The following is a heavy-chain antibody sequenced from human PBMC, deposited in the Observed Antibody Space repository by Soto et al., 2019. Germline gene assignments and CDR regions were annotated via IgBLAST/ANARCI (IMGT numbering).Heavy chain of an antibody. V-gene: IGHV3-21*01. CDR1: GFTFSSYS. CDR3: AMGDAFDI. J-gene: IGHJ3*02. D-gene: IGHD3-16*01. CDR2: ISSSSSYI. Sequence: GGSLRLSCAASGFTFSSYSMNWVRQAPGKGLEWVSSISSSSSYIYYADSVKGRFTISRDNSKNTLYLQMNSLRAEDTAVYYCAMGDAFDIWGQGTMVTVSS.